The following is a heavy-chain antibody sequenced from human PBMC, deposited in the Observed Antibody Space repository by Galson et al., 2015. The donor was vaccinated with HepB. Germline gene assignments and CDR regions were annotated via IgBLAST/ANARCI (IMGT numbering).Heavy chain of an antibody. J-gene: IGHJ4*02. CDR2: ISGSGGST. D-gene: IGHD2-2*01. CDR3: AKDEGIVVVPAAHDY. V-gene: IGHV3-23*01. CDR1: GFTFSSYA. Sequence: SLRLSCAASGFTFSSYAMSWVRQAPGKGLEWVSAISGSGGSTYYADSVKGRFTISRDNSKNTLYLQMNSLRAEDTAVYYCAKDEGIVVVPAAHDYWGQGTLVTVSS.